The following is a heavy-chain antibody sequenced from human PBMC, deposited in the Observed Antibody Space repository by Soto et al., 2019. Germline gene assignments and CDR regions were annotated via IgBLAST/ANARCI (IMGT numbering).Heavy chain of an antibody. CDR2: INAGNGNT. V-gene: IGHV1-3*01. CDR1: GYTFTSYA. CDR3: ARDFSGSRPYNWFDP. D-gene: IGHD1-26*01. Sequence: GASVKVSCKASGYTFTSYAMHWVRQAPGQRLEWMGWINAGNGNTKYSQKFQGRVTITRDTSASTAYMELSSLGSEDTAVYYCARDFSGSRPYNWFDPWGQGTLVTVSS. J-gene: IGHJ5*02.